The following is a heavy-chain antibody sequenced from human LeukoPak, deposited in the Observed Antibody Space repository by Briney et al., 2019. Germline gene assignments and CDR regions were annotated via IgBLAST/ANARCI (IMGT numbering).Heavy chain of an antibody. J-gene: IGHJ3*02. D-gene: IGHD1-1*01. CDR3: ARSHLEAFDI. V-gene: IGHV4-59*01. CDR2: IYYSGST. Sequence: SETLSLTCTVSGGSIGSYYWSWIRQPPGKGLEWIGYIYYSGSTNYNPSLKSRVTISVDTSKNQFSLKLSSVTAADTAVYYCARSHLEAFDIWGQGTMVTVSS. CDR1: GGSIGSYY.